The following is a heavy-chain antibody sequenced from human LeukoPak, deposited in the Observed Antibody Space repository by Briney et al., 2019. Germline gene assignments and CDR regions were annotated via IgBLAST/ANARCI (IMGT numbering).Heavy chain of an antibody. CDR1: GGSISSGSYY. CDR2: IYTSGST. D-gene: IGHD3-22*01. V-gene: IGHV4-61*02. CDR3: ARFSYDSSGYYGSNY. Sequence: SQTLSLTCTVSGGSISSGSYYWSWIRQPAGKGLEWIGRIYTSGSTNYNPSLKSRVTISVDMSKNQFSLKLSSVTAADTAVYYCARFSYDSSGYYGSNYWGQGTLVTVSS. J-gene: IGHJ4*02.